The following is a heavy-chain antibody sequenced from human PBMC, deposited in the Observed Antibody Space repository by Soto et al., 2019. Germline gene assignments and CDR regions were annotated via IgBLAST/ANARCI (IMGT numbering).Heavy chain of an antibody. CDR2: IYPGDSDT. V-gene: IGHV5-51*01. CDR3: ARRPRYCSSTSCLYFDY. Sequence: HGESLKISCKGSGYSFTSYWIGWVRQMPGKGLEWMGIIYPGDSDTRYSPSFQGQVTISADKSISTAYLQWSSLKASDTAMYYCARRPRYCSSTSCLYFDYWGQGTLVTVSS. CDR1: GYSFTSYW. J-gene: IGHJ4*02. D-gene: IGHD2-2*01.